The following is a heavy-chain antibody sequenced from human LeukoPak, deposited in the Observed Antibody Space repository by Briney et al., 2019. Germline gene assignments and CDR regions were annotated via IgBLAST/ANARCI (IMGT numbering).Heavy chain of an antibody. CDR1: GGSISSSSYY. Sequence: SETLSLTCTVSGGSISSSSYYWGWIRQPPGKGLEWIGSIYYSGSTYYNPSLKSRVTISGDTSKNQFSLSLSSVTAADTAVYYCARLNPGYVTAPHDSWGQGMLVTVSS. CDR2: IYYSGST. CDR3: ARLNPGYVTAPHDS. D-gene: IGHD3-16*01. V-gene: IGHV4-39*01. J-gene: IGHJ5*01.